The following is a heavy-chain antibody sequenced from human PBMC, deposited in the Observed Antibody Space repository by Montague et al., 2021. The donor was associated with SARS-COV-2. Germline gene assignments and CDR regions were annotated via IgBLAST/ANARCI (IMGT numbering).Heavy chain of an antibody. CDR3: ARDFRDGYASV. CDR1: GASINSGTYY. V-gene: IGHV4-61*02. D-gene: IGHD5-24*01. CDR2: FFTSGSI. Sequence: TLSLTCSVSGASINSGTYYWSWIRQSAGRGLEWIGRFFTSGSINYNPSLKSRVTISLESSRKVFSLNLTSVTAADTAVYYCARDFRDGYASVWGQGTLVTVSS. J-gene: IGHJ4*03.